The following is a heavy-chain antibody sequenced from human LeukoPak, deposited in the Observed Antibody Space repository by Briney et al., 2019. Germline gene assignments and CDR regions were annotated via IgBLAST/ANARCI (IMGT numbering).Heavy chain of an antibody. D-gene: IGHD6-19*01. CDR3: AGGLDIAVAGPGGYFDY. J-gene: IGHJ4*02. Sequence: SGGPVRHSRAACGFNFNDHQMMGLGQAPGKEREGVEYISPGGYTMHFADSVRGRFTISRDNGKKSVYLQMNSLTAEDTAVYYCAGGLDIAVAGPGGYFDYWGQGTLVTVSS. CDR1: GFNFNDHQ. CDR2: ISPGGYTM. V-gene: IGHV3-11*01.